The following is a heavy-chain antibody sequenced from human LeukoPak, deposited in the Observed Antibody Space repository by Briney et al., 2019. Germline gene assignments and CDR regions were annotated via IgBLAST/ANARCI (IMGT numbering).Heavy chain of an antibody. CDR3: ARSPAGEVTASFDY. V-gene: IGHV4-59*01. CDR1: GGSISSYD. D-gene: IGHD2-21*02. Sequence: SETLSLPCTVSGGSISSYDWGWIRQPPGKGLEWIGYIYYSGSTNYNPSLKSRVTISVDTSKNQFSLKLSSVTAADTAVYYCARSPAGEVTASFDYWGLGTLVTVSS. J-gene: IGHJ4*02. CDR2: IYYSGST.